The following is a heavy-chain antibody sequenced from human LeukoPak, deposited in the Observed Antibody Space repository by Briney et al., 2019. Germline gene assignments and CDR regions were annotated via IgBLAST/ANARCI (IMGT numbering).Heavy chain of an antibody. CDR2: IYSGGST. D-gene: IGHD1-1*01. J-gene: IGHJ4*02. CDR1: GFTVSSNY. CDR3: ARDGIQLPDTLDY. Sequence: GGSLRLSCAASGFTVSSNYMSWVRQAPGKGLEWVSVIYSGGSTYYADSVKGRFTISRDNSKNTVYLQMNSLRVEDTAVYYCARDGIQLPDTLDYWGLGTLVTVSS. V-gene: IGHV3-53*01.